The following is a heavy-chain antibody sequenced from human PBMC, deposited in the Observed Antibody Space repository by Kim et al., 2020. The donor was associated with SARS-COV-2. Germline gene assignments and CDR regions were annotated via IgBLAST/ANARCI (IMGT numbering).Heavy chain of an antibody. J-gene: IGHJ3*02. CDR3: ASSYCGGDCLVAFDI. D-gene: IGHD2-21*02. Sequence: GGSLRLSCAASGFTFDDYGMSWVRQAPGKGLEWVSGINCNGGSTGYADSVKGRFTISRDNAKNSLYLQMNSLRAEDTALYHCASSYCGGDCLVAFDIWGQGTMGTVSS. V-gene: IGHV3-20*01. CDR1: GFTFDDYG. CDR2: INCNGGST.